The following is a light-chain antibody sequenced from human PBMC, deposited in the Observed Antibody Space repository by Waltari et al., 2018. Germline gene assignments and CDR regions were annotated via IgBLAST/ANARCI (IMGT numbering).Light chain of an antibody. CDR3: QYYNGDSRT. J-gene: IGKJ1*01. CDR2: KAS. Sequence: DIQMTQSPSTLSVSVGDRVTITCRASQNVNRWLAWYQQKPGKAPTLLIYKASSLESGVPSRFSGSGSGTEFTLTISSLQADDFATYYCQYYNGDSRTFGQGTKVEIK. CDR1: QNVNRW. V-gene: IGKV1-5*03.